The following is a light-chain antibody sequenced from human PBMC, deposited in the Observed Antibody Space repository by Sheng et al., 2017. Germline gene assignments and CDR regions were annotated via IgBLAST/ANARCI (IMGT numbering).Light chain of an antibody. CDR1: QDISTY. J-gene: IGKJ4*01. CDR3: QQYYNYPPLT. CDR2: AAS. V-gene: IGKV1-8*01. Sequence: AIRMTQSPPSLSASTGDRVTITCRASQDISTYLAWYQHKPGKAPKLLIYAASTLQSGVPSRFIGSGSGTDFTLTINSLQSEDFATYYCQQYYNYPPLTFGGGPKWRSN.